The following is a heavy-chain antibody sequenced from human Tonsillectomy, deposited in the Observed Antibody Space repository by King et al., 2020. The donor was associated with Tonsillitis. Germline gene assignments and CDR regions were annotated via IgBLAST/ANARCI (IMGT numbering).Heavy chain of an antibody. J-gene: IGHJ4*02. CDR3: ARDGYPGFGY. D-gene: IGHD5-12*01. CDR1: GFTFSSYA. CDR2: ILYDGSNK. Sequence: VQLVESGGGVVQPGRSLRLSCAASGFTFSSYAMHWVRQAPGKGLEWVAVILYDGSNKYYADSVKGRFTISRDNSKNTLYLQMNSLRAEDTAVYYCARDGYPGFGYWGQGTLVTVSS. V-gene: IGHV3-30-3*01.